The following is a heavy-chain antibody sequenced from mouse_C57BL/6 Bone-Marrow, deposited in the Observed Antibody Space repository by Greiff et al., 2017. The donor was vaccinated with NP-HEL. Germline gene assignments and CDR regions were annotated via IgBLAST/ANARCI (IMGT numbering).Heavy chain of an antibody. D-gene: IGHD1-1*01. CDR1: GYTFTDYN. V-gene: IGHV1-22*01. CDR3: ARWGSYGYFDY. J-gene: IGHJ2*01. Sequence: EVKLMESGPELVKPGASVKMSCKASGYTFTDYNMHWVKQSHGKSLEWIGYINPNNGGTSYNQKFKGKATLTVNKSSSTAYMELRSLTSEDSAVYYCARWGSYGYFDYWGQGTTLTVSS. CDR2: INPNNGGT.